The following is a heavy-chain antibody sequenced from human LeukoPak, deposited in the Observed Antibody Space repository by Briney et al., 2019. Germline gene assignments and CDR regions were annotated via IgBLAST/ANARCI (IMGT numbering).Heavy chain of an antibody. CDR1: GGSFSGYY. J-gene: IGHJ4*02. CDR3: ARHTSIVVVPAAAKIFDY. V-gene: IGHV4-34*01. Sequence: SETLSLTCAVYGGSFSGYYWSWIRQPPGKGLEWIGEINHSGSTNYIPSLESRVTISVDTSKNQFSLKLSSVTAADTAVYYCARHTSIVVVPAAAKIFDYWGQGTLVTVSS. CDR2: INHSGST. D-gene: IGHD2-2*01.